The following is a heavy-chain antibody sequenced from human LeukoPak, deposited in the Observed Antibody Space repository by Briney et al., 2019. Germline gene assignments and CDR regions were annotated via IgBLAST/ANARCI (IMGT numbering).Heavy chain of an antibody. Sequence: GESLRISCKGSGYSFTTYYITWVRQMPGKGLEWMGRIDPSDSYTNYSPSFQGHVTISADKSISTAYLQWSSLKASDTAMYYCASVGAMAVSGDDYWGQGTLVTVSS. CDR2: IDPSDSYT. D-gene: IGHD6-19*01. V-gene: IGHV5-10-1*01. CDR3: ASVGAMAVSGDDY. J-gene: IGHJ4*02. CDR1: GYSFTTYY.